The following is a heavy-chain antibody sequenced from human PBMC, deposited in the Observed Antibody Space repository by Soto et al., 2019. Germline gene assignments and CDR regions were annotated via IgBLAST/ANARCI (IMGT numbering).Heavy chain of an antibody. CDR1: GSTFSSYE. CDR3: ARDRNSGTLLLSYGMDV. D-gene: IGHD1-26*01. CDR2: ISSSGSTI. Sequence: GGSLRLSCAASGSTFSSYEMNWVRQAPGKGLEWVSYISSSGSTIYYADSVKGRFTISRDNAKNSLYLQMNSLRAEDTAVYYCARDRNSGTLLLSYGMDVWGQGTTVTVSS. V-gene: IGHV3-48*03. J-gene: IGHJ6*02.